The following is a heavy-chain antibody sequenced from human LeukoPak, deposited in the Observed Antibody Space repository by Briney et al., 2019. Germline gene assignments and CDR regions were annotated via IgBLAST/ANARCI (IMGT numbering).Heavy chain of an antibody. D-gene: IGHD3-10*01. J-gene: IGHJ4*02. V-gene: IGHV3-48*01. CDR1: GFTFSNHN. CDR3: AKVWLGDPYDY. CDR2: ISGRGEAI. Sequence: WGSLRLSCAASGFTFSNHNIDWVRQAPGKGLECISYISGRGEAIFYADSVQGRFTISRDNAKNSIYLQMNGLTAEDTAVYYCAKVWLGDPYDYWGQGTLVTVSS.